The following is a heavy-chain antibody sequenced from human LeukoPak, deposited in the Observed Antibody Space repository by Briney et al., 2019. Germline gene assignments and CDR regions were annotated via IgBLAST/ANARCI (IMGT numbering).Heavy chain of an antibody. V-gene: IGHV3-23*01. CDR1: GFTFSSYA. CDR2: ISGSGANT. D-gene: IGHD2-2*01. Sequence: GGSLRLSCAASGFTFSSYALNWVRQAPGKGLEWVSVISGSGANTYYADSVKGRFTISRDNSKNTLYLQMNSLRAEDTAVYYCAKRYRSSTSCVEGFYYYYYMDVWGKGTTVTVSS. J-gene: IGHJ6*03. CDR3: AKRYRSSTSCVEGFYYYYYMDV.